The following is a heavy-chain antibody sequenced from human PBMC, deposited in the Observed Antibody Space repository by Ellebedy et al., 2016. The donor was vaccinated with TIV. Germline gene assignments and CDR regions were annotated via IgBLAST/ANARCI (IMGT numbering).Heavy chain of an antibody. D-gene: IGHD3-22*01. Sequence: GESLKISCSASGFTFSSYAMHWVRQAPGKGLEYVLAISSNGGSTYYADSVKGRFTISRDNSKNTLYLQMNSLRAEDTAVYYCAKVADSSGYYEGLDYWGQGTLVTVSS. CDR2: ISSNGGST. CDR1: GFTFSSYA. J-gene: IGHJ4*02. CDR3: AKVADSSGYYEGLDY. V-gene: IGHV3-64*04.